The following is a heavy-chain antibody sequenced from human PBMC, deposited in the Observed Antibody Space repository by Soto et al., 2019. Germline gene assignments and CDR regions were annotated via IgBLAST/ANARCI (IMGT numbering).Heavy chain of an antibody. CDR2: ISGSGGST. CDR3: AKRGWQKAFDI. CDR1: GFTFSLFG. V-gene: IGHV3-23*01. D-gene: IGHD6-19*01. Sequence: PGGSLRLSCAVSGFTFSLFGMHWVRQAPGKGLEWVSAISGSGGSTYYADSVKGRFTISRDNSKNTLYLQMNSLRAEDTAVYYCAKRGWQKAFDIWGQGTMVTVSS. J-gene: IGHJ3*02.